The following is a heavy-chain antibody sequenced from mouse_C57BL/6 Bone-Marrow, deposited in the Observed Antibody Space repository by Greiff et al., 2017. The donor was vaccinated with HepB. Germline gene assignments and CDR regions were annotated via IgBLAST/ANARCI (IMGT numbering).Heavy chain of an antibody. CDR2: SRNKANDSTT. Sequence: EVKLMESGGGLVQSGRSLRLSCATSGFTFSDFYMEWVRQAPGKGLEWIAASRNKANDSTTEYSASVKGLFIVSRDTSQSILYLQMNALRAEDPAVYYCARDVGGYGSWFAYWGQGTLVTVSA. CDR1: GFTFSDFY. V-gene: IGHV7-1*01. J-gene: IGHJ3*01. CDR3: ARDVGGYGSWFAY. D-gene: IGHD1-2*01.